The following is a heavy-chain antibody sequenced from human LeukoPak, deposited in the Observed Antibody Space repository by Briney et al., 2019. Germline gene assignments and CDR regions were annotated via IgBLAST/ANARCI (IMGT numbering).Heavy chain of an antibody. J-gene: IGHJ4*02. V-gene: IGHV3-21*01. CDR1: GFTFRCYS. D-gene: IGHD1-26*01. CDR3: ARVRSGSLDY. CDR2: IRSSSSDI. Sequence: GGAPRLSCSAPGFTFRCYSMKWGRPAPGEGVGWVSFIRSSSSDIYYADSVKGRFTISRDNAKNSLYLQMDSLRAEDTAVYYCARVRSGSLDYWGQGTLVTVSS.